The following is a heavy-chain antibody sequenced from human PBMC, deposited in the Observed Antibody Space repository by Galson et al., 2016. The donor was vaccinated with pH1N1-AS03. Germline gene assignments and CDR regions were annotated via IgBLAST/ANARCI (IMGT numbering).Heavy chain of an antibody. CDR1: GYRFTNYW. Sequence: QSGAEVKKPGESLKISCKGSGYRFTNYWIGWVRQMPGKGLEWMGIIYPGNSDSRYNKSFQGQVTISADTSISTVYLQWSSLQASDTAMYYCARPRLNYFDIWGQGTLVTVSS. V-gene: IGHV5-51*03. CDR3: ARPRLNYFDI. J-gene: IGHJ4*02. D-gene: IGHD3-16*01. CDR2: IYPGNSDS.